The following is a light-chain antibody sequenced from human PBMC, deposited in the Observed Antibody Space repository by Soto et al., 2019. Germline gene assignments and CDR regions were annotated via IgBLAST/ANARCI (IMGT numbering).Light chain of an antibody. J-gene: IGLJ1*01. CDR1: SSDVGSYNL. CDR3: CSYAGSYV. CDR2: EGS. Sequence: QSALTQPASVSGSPGQSITISCTGTSSDVGSYNLVSRYQQHPGKAPKLMIYEGSKRPSGVSNRFSGSKSGNTASLTISGLQAEDEADYYCCSYAGSYVFGTGTKLTVL. V-gene: IGLV2-23*01.